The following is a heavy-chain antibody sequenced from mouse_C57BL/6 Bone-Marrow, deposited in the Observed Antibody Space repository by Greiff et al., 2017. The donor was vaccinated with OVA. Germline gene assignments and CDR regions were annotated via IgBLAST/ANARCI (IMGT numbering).Heavy chain of an antibody. D-gene: IGHD1-1*02. V-gene: IGHV1-69*01. CDR2: IDPSDSYT. CDR3: ARGGWDYLDY. CDR1: GYTFTSYW. J-gene: IGHJ2*01. Sequence: QVQLQQPGAELVMPGASVKLSCKASGYTFTSYWMHWVKQRPGQGLEWIGEIDPSDSYTNYNQKFKGKSTLTVDKSSSTAYMQLSSLTSEDSAVYYCARGGWDYLDYGGQGTTLTVSS.